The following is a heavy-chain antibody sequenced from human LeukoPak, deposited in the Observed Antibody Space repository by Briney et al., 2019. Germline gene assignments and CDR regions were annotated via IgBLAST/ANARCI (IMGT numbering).Heavy chain of an antibody. V-gene: IGHV1-46*01. CDR2: INPSGGST. D-gene: IGHD1-20*01. J-gene: IGHJ4*02. CDR3: ARVQPLRRITGTDVGAEFDY. Sequence: ASVKVSCKASGYTFTSYAMHWVRQAPGQGLEWMGIINPSGGSTSYAQKFQGRVTMTRDTSTSTVYMELSSLRSEDTAVYYCARVQPLRRITGTDVGAEFDYWGQGTLVTVSS. CDR1: GYTFTSYA.